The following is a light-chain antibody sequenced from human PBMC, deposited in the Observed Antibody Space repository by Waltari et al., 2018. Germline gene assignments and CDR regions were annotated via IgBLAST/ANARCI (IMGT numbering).Light chain of an antibody. Sequence: QSVLTQPPSESGNPVQRVTIPCSGSSSRIGSNTVNWYQELPGTAPKLLIYSNNQRPSGVPDRFSGSKSGTSASLAISGLQSEDEADYYCAAWDDSLNGWVFGGGTKLTVL. J-gene: IGLJ3*02. CDR1: SSRIGSNT. CDR3: AAWDDSLNGWV. CDR2: SNN. V-gene: IGLV1-44*01.